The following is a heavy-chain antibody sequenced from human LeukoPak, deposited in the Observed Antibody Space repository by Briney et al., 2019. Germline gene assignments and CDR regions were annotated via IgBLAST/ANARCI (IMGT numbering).Heavy chain of an antibody. Sequence: PSETLSLTCTVSGGSISSYYWSWIRQSPGKGLEWIGSIYYSGSTYYNPSLKSRVTISVDTSKNQFSLKLSSVTAADTAVYYCARALPHYDFWSGYTYYFDYWGQGTLVTVSS. CDR3: ARALPHYDFWSGYTYYFDY. J-gene: IGHJ4*02. CDR1: GGSISSYY. D-gene: IGHD3-3*01. CDR2: IYYSGST. V-gene: IGHV4-59*12.